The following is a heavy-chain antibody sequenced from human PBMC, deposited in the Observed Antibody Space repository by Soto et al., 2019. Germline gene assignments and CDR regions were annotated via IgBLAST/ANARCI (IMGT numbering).Heavy chain of an antibody. J-gene: IGHJ4*02. Sequence: GESLKISCKGSGYSFTTYWIGWVRQMPGKGLEWMGIIWPGNSDTRYSPTFQGHVTISADKSISTAYLQWRSLEASDTAMYYCASNTSPDSSGIYSPLDFWGQGILVTVSS. CDR3: ASNTSPDSSGIYSPLDF. D-gene: IGHD3-22*01. CDR1: GYSFTTYW. V-gene: IGHV5-51*01. CDR2: IWPGNSDT.